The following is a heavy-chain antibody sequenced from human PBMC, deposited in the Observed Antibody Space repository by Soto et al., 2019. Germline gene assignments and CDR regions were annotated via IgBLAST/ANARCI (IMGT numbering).Heavy chain of an antibody. J-gene: IGHJ3*02. CDR1: GLTFTSSA. Sequence: SVKVSCKASGLTFTSSAVRWVRQARGQRLEWIGWIVVGSGNTNYAQKFQERVTITRDMSTSTAYMELSSLRSEDTAVYYCHSGVLRFLDPGAFDIWGQGTMVTVSS. D-gene: IGHD3-3*01. CDR2: IVVGSGNT. V-gene: IGHV1-58*01. CDR3: HSGVLRFLDPGAFDI.